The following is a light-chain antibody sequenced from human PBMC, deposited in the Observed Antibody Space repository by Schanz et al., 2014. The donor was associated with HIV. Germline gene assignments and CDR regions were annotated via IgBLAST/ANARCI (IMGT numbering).Light chain of an antibody. CDR3: QHYGDSRGT. Sequence: EIVLTQSPGTLSLSPGERATLSCRASESVSSSYLAWYQQKPGQAPRLLIYGASSRATGIPDRFSGGVSGTDFTLTISRVEPEDFAVYYCQHYGDSRGTFGGGTKVDI. J-gene: IGKJ4*02. V-gene: IGKV3-20*01. CDR1: ESVSSSY. CDR2: GAS.